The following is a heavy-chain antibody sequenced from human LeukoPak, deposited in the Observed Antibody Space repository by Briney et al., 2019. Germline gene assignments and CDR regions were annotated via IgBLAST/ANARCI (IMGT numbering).Heavy chain of an antibody. CDR2: ISSSSSYI. CDR3: ARIPYSSSLTDAFDI. V-gene: IGHV3-21*01. Sequence: GGSLRLSCAASGFTFSSYSMNWVRQAPGKGLEWVSSISSSSSYIYYADSVKGRFTISRDNAKNSLYPQMNSLRGEDTAVYYCARIPYSSSLTDAFDIWGQGTMVTVYS. J-gene: IGHJ3*02. CDR1: GFTFSSYS. D-gene: IGHD6-6*01.